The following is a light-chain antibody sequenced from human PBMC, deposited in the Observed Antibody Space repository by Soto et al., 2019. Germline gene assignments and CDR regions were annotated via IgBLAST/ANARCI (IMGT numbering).Light chain of an antibody. Sequence: EIVFTQSPATLSFSPGERATLSCRASQSVSSYLAWYQQKPGQAPRLLIYDASNRATGIPVRFSGSGSGTDFTLTISSLEPEDFAVYYCQQRSNWPPITFGQGTRLEIK. CDR3: QQRSNWPPIT. V-gene: IGKV3-11*01. J-gene: IGKJ5*01. CDR1: QSVSSY. CDR2: DAS.